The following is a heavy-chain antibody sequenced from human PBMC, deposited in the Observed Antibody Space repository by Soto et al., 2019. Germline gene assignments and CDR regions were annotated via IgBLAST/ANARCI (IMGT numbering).Heavy chain of an antibody. CDR3: ARIAVDSGYDFGGYYYYGMDV. J-gene: IGHJ6*02. V-gene: IGHV1-69*01. Sequence: SVKVCCKASGGTFSSYAISWVRQAPGQGLEWMGGIIPIFGTANYAQKFQGRVTITADESTSTAYMELSSLRSEDTAVYYCARIAVDSGYDFGGYYYYGMDVWGQGTTVTAP. D-gene: IGHD5-12*01. CDR1: GGTFSSYA. CDR2: IIPIFGTA.